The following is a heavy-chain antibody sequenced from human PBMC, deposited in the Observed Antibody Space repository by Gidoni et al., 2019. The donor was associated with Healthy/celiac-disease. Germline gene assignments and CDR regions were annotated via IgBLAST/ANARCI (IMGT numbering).Heavy chain of an antibody. CDR2: ISGSGGST. Sequence: EVQLLESGGGLVQPGGSLRLYCAASGFTFSSYAMSWVRQAPGKGLEWVSAISGSGGSTYYADSVKGRFTISRDNSKNTLYLQMNSLRAEDTAVYYCAKDNADDFWSGYWDYWGQGTLVTVSS. CDR1: GFTFSSYA. V-gene: IGHV3-23*01. D-gene: IGHD3-3*01. CDR3: AKDNADDFWSGYWDY. J-gene: IGHJ4*02.